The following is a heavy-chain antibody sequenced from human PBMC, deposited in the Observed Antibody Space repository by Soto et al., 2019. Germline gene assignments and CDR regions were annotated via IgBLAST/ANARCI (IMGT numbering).Heavy chain of an antibody. CDR3: ARANSSSWYMNYYYYGMDV. V-gene: IGHV3-66*01. D-gene: IGHD6-13*01. Sequence: GGSLRLSCAASGFTFSSYSMNWVRQAPGKGLEWVSVIYSGGSTYYADSVKGRFTISRDNSKNTLYLQMNSLRAEDTAVYYCARANSSSWYMNYYYYGMDVWGQGTTVTAP. CDR2: IYSGGST. CDR1: GFTFSSYS. J-gene: IGHJ6*02.